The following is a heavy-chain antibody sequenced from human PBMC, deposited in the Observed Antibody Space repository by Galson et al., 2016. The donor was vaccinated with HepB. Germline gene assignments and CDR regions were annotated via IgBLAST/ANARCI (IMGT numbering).Heavy chain of an antibody. CDR3: ARDDIVGAPFDY. J-gene: IGHJ4*02. D-gene: IGHD1-26*01. CDR2: ISGYNGNI. Sequence: SVKVSCKASGYIFNNYGVTWVRQAPGQGLEWMGWISGYNGNIDYAQKFQGRVTMTTDTSTSTAYMEVRSLRSDDTAVYYCARDDIVGAPFDYWGQGTLITVTS. CDR1: GYIFNNYG. V-gene: IGHV1-18*01.